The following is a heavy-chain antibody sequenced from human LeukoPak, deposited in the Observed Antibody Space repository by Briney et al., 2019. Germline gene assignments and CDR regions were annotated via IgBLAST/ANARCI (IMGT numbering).Heavy chain of an antibody. D-gene: IGHD4-17*01. V-gene: IGHV5-51*01. J-gene: IGHJ2*01. CDR1: GYDFTPYW. CDR2: NFPCGSDT. Sequence: GASLQISCKASGYDFTPYWIGWVRPLPGKGLEWMGINFPCGSDTKYSPPFQGLVTISADRSTSTAYLQWNSLKASDTAMYYCVRHFHPAETTGGYFDLLGRGTLVTVAS. CDR3: VRHFHPAETTGGYFDL.